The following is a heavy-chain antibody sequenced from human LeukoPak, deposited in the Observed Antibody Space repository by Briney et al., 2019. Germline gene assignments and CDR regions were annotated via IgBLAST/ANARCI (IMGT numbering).Heavy chain of an antibody. Sequence: GGSLRLSCAASGLTFSSYWMSWVRQAPGKGLEWVANIKQDGSEKYYVDSVKGRFTISRDNAKNSLYLQMNSLRAEDTAVYYCAREGFGEPFYFDYWGQGTLVTVSS. CDR3: AREGFGEPFYFDY. CDR2: IKQDGSEK. CDR1: GLTFSSYW. V-gene: IGHV3-7*04. D-gene: IGHD3-10*01. J-gene: IGHJ4*02.